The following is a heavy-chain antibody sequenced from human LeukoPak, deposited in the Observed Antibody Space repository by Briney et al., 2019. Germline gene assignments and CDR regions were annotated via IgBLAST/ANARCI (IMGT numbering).Heavy chain of an antibody. J-gene: IGHJ4*02. CDR3: TREILVWGSLRFDY. Sequence: PGGSLRLSCTASGFTFGDYAMSWFRQAPGKGLEWVGFIRSKAYGGTTEYAASVKGRFTISRDDSKSIAYLQMNSLKTEDTAVYYCTREILVWGSLRFDYWGQGTLVTVSS. CDR2: IRSKAYGGTT. V-gene: IGHV3-49*03. CDR1: GFTFGDYA. D-gene: IGHD3-16*01.